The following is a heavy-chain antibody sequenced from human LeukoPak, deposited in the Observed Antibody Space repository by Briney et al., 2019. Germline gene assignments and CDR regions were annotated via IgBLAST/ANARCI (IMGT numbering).Heavy chain of an antibody. CDR2: ISGSGGST. J-gene: IGHJ3*02. CDR1: GFTFSSYA. V-gene: IGHV3-23*01. D-gene: IGHD3-16*01. Sequence: PGGSLRLSCAACGFTFSSYAMSWVRQAPGKGLEWVSAISGSGGSTYYADSVKGRFTISRDNSKNTLYLQMNSLRAEDTAVYYCASRKGKGLGAFDIWGQGTMVTVSS. CDR3: ASRKGKGLGAFDI.